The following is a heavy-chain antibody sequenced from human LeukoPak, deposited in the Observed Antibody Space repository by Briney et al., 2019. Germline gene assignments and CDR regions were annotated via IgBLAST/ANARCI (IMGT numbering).Heavy chain of an antibody. CDR2: IRYDGSNK. V-gene: IGHV3-30*02. J-gene: IGHJ4*02. CDR3: AKDDEGIFGVVIMAY. CDR1: GFTFSSYG. D-gene: IGHD3-3*01. Sequence: GSLRLSCAASGFTFSSYGMHWVRQAPGKGLEWVAFIRYDGSNKYYADSVKGRFTISRDNSKNTLYLQMNSLRAEDTAVYYCAKDDEGIFGVVIMAYWGQGTLVTVSS.